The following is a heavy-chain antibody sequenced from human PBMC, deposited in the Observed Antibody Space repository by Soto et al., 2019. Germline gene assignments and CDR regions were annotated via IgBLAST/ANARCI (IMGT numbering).Heavy chain of an antibody. CDR1: GFTFSSYA. D-gene: IGHD3-3*01. CDR3: AKEIFGVVIIFGLNSDY. V-gene: IGHV3-23*01. CDR2: IGGSGDST. J-gene: IGHJ4*02. Sequence: GGSLRLSCAVSGFTFSSYAMSWVRQAPGKGLEWVSAIGGSGDSTYYADSVKGRFTISRDNSKNTLYLQMNGLRAEDTAVYYCAKEIFGVVIIFGLNSDYWGQGTLVTVSS.